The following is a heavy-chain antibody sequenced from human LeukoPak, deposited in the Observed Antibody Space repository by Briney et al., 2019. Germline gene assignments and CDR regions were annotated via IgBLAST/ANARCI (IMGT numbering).Heavy chain of an antibody. V-gene: IGHV3-48*04. J-gene: IGHJ6*02. CDR3: ARGSSGWDDYYYYGMDV. D-gene: IGHD6-19*01. CDR2: ISSSGSTI. Sequence: PGGSLRLSCAASGFTFSSYAMSWVRQAPGKGLEWVSYISSSGSTIYYADSVKGRFTISRDNAKNSLYLQMNSLRAEDTAVYYCARGSSGWDDYYYYGMDVWGQGTTVTVSS. CDR1: GFTFSSYA.